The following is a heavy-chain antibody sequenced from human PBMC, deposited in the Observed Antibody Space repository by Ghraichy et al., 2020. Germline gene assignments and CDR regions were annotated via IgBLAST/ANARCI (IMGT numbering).Heavy chain of an antibody. CDR3: ARGGVPDAYDI. D-gene: IGHD2-8*01. J-gene: IGHJ3*02. CDR1: GGSVRGHH. CDR2: INDSGNT. V-gene: IGHV4-34*01. Sequence: SQTLSLTCAVYGGSVRGHHWTWIRQPPGKGLQWIGEINDSGNTNYMPSLESRVTISVDTSKNQFSLRLTSLTAADTAVYYCARGGVPDAYDIWGQGTMVTVSS.